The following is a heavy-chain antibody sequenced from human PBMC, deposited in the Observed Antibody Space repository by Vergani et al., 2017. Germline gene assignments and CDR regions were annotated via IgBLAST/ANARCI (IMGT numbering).Heavy chain of an antibody. CDR2: INKDGRET. CDR1: GLIFTTYW. D-gene: IGHD2/OR15-2a*01. J-gene: IGHJ4*02. V-gene: IGHV3-7*01. CDR3: VRDTPLGTTEVAFD. Sequence: EVQLVESGGSLVQPGGSLRLSCAASGLIFTTYWMSWVRQAPGKGLEWVANINKDGRETYYVDSVKGRFTISRDNAKNLLFLEMNSLRVEDTAVYYCVRDTPLGTTEVAFDWGQGTLVTVSS.